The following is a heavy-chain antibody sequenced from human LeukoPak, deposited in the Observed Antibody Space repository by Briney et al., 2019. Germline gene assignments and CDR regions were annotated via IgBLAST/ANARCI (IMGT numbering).Heavy chain of an antibody. D-gene: IGHD5-12*01. V-gene: IGHV1-69*04. Sequence: GASVKVSCKASGGTFSSYAISWVRQAPGQGLEWMGRIIPILGIANYARKFQGRVTITADKSTSTAYMELSSLRSEDTAVYYCAREMRYSGYDLGYYYGMDVWGQGTTVTVSS. CDR2: IIPILGIA. CDR1: GGTFSSYA. J-gene: IGHJ6*02. CDR3: AREMRYSGYDLGYYYGMDV.